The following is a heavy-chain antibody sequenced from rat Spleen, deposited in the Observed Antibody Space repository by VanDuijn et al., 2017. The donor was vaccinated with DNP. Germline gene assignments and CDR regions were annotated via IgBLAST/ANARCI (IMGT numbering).Heavy chain of an antibody. Sequence: EVQLVESGGGLVQPGRSLKLSCAASGFTFSDYYMAWVRQAPTKGLEWVASISPSGGSTYYRDSVKGRFTVSRDNAKSSLYLQMDSLRSEDTATYYCARPGGYWIRAMDAWGQGTSVTVSS. CDR2: ISPSGGST. CDR3: ARPGGYWIRAMDA. CDR1: GFTFSDYY. V-gene: IGHV5-25*01. J-gene: IGHJ4*01. D-gene: IGHD4-1*01.